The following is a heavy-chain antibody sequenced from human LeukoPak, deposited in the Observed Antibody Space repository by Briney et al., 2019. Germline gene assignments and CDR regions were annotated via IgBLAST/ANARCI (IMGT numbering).Heavy chain of an antibody. CDR2: ISNSSSST. CDR3: ANTMVRGSYNMDV. Sequence: GGSLRLSCAASGFTFSSYSMRWVRQAPGEGLGRVSGISNSSSSTYYADSVKGRFTISRDNSRNTLYLQLSSLRAEDTAVYYCANTMVRGSYNMDVWGQGTTVTVSS. V-gene: IGHV3-23*01. D-gene: IGHD3-10*01. J-gene: IGHJ6*02. CDR1: GFTFSSYS.